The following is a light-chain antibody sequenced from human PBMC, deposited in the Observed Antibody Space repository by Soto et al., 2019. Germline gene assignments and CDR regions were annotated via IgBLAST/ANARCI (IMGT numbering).Light chain of an antibody. Sequence: QSVLTQPASVSGSPGQSITISCTGTSSDVAAYNFVSWYQQHPGEVPKLMIYEVIKRPSGISDRFSGSKSGNTASLTISGLQAEDEADYHCCSYAGTRTSWVFGTGTKVTVL. CDR3: CSYAGTRTSWV. CDR2: EVI. V-gene: IGLV2-23*02. CDR1: SSDVAAYNF. J-gene: IGLJ1*01.